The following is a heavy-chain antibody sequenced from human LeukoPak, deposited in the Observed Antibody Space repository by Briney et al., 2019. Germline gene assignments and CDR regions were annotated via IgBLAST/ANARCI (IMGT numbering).Heavy chain of an antibody. CDR1: GFIVSTNY. J-gene: IGHJ4*02. D-gene: IGHD2-15*01. Sequence: GGSLRLSCAASGFIVSTNYMSWVRQAPGKGLEWVSYISSSGSTIYYADSVKGRFTISRDNAKNSLYLQMNSLRAEDTAVYYCARSVVAATETFDYWGQGTLVTVSS. V-gene: IGHV3-11*04. CDR2: ISSSGSTI. CDR3: ARSVVAATETFDY.